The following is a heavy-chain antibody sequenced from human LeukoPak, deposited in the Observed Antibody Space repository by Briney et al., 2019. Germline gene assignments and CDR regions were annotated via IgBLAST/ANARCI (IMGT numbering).Heavy chain of an antibody. Sequence: GGSLRLSCAASGFIVSHKYMAWVRQAPGKGLEWLSIIYTGGNTVSAESVKGRFIISRDNSRNTVHLQMNSLRDDDTAVYYCARGQIDLLRNYFDSWGPGTLVAVSS. V-gene: IGHV3-66*01. CDR3: ARGQIDLLRNYFDS. J-gene: IGHJ4*02. CDR2: IYTGGNT. CDR1: GFIVSHKY. D-gene: IGHD3-22*01.